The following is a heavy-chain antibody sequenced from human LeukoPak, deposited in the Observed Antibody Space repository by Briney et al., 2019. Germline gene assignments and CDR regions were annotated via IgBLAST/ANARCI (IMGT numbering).Heavy chain of an antibody. D-gene: IGHD3-16*02. V-gene: IGHV3-21*01. CDR1: GVTFSSYI. Sequence: PVGGLRLSCAASGVTFSSYIMNWGRQAPGKGLEWGSSIISSSSYIYYADSVKGRFTISRDNAQNSLYLQMNSLRAEETAVYYCARELEGMITFGGVIAYYDYWGQGTLVTVYS. J-gene: IGHJ4*02. CDR2: IISSSSYI. CDR3: ARELEGMITFGGVIAYYDY.